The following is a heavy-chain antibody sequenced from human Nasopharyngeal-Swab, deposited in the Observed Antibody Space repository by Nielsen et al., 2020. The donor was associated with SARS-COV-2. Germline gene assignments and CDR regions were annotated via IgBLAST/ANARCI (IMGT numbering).Heavy chain of an antibody. D-gene: IGHD6-13*01. V-gene: IGHV3-21*01. CDR2: ISGSGSYI. Sequence: GESLKISCAASGFTFSYYSMSWVRQAPGKGLEWVSSISGSGSYIYYADSVKGRFTISRDNAKNSLYLQMNSLREEDTAVYYCARNLASRSSSWCFDYWGQGTLVTVSS. CDR3: ARNLASRSSSWCFDY. CDR1: GFTFSYYS. J-gene: IGHJ4*02.